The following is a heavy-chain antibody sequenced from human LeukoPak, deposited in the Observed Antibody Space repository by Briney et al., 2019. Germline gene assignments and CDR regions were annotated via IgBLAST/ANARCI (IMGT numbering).Heavy chain of an antibody. D-gene: IGHD3-22*01. J-gene: IGHJ4*02. Sequence: ASVKVSCKASGYTFTGYYMHWVRQAPGQGLEWMGWINPNSGGTNYAQKFQGRVTMTRDTSISTAYMELSRLRSDDTAVYYCARLYYYDSSGYRDWGQGTLGTVSS. CDR1: GYTFTGYY. V-gene: IGHV1-2*02. CDR2: INPNSGGT. CDR3: ARLYYYDSSGYRD.